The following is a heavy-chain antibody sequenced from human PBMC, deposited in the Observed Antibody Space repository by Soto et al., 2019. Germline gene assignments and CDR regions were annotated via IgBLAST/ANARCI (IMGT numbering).Heavy chain of an antibody. V-gene: IGHV3-13*01. D-gene: IGHD3-22*01. Sequence: GGSLRLSCAASGFTFSSYDMHWVRQAPGKGLEWVSAIGTAGDTYYPGSVKGRFTISRENAKNSLYLQMNSLRAEDTAVYYCARRSSYDSRFLYAFDIWGQGTMVTVSS. CDR3: ARRSSYDSRFLYAFDI. CDR2: IGTAGDT. CDR1: GFTFSSYD. J-gene: IGHJ3*02.